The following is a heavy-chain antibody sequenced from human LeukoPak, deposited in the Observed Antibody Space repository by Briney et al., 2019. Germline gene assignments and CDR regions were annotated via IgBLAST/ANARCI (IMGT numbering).Heavy chain of an antibody. V-gene: IGHV3-9*01. Sequence: PGGSLRLSCAASGFTFDDYAMHWVRQAPGKGLEWVSGISWSSGSIGYADSVKGRFTISRDNAKNSLYLQMNSLRAEDTALYYCAREVVPAARANWFDPWGQGTLVTVSS. J-gene: IGHJ5*02. CDR1: GFTFDDYA. D-gene: IGHD2-2*01. CDR2: ISWSSGSI. CDR3: AREVVPAARANWFDP.